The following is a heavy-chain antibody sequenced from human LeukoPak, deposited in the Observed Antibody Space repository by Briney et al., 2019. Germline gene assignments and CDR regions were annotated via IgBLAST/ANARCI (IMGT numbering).Heavy chain of an antibody. CDR3: AKDRWGATNWFDP. Sequence: GGSLRLSCAASGFTVSSNYMSWVRQAPGKGLEWVSVIYSGGSTYYADSVKGRFTISRDNSKNTLYLQMNSLRAEDTAVYYRAKDRWGATNWFDPWGQGTLVTVSS. D-gene: IGHD1-26*01. CDR2: IYSGGST. V-gene: IGHV3-66*01. CDR1: GFTVSSNY. J-gene: IGHJ5*02.